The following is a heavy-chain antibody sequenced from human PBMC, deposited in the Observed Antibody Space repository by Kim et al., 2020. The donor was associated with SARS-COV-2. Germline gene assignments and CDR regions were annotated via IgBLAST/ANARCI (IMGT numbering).Heavy chain of an antibody. CDR3: ARDRVRGVVVIEFDY. Sequence: GGSLRLSCAASGFTFSSYWMSWVRQAPGKGLEWVANIKQDGSEKYYVDSVKGRFTISRDNAKNSLYLQMNSLRAEDTAVYYCARDRVRGVVVIEFDYWGQGTLVTVSS. J-gene: IGHJ4*02. D-gene: IGHD3-22*01. CDR1: GFTFSSYW. CDR2: IKQDGSEK. V-gene: IGHV3-7*03.